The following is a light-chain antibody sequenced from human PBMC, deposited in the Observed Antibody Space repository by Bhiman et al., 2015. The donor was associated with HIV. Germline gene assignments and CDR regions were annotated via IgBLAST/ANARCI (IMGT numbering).Light chain of an antibody. V-gene: IGLV1-51*01. CDR2: DNN. Sequence: QSVLTQPPSVSAAPGQTVTISCSGSFSNIETNYVSWYQQLPGTAPKLLIYDNNKRPSGIPDRFSGSKSGTSATLGITGLQTGDEADYYCGTWDSSLSAVVFGGGTKLTVL. CDR3: GTWDSSLSAVV. J-gene: IGLJ2*01. CDR1: FSNIETNY.